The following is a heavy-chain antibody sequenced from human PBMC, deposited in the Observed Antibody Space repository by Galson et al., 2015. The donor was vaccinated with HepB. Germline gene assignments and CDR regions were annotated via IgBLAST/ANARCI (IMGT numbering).Heavy chain of an antibody. Sequence: SLRLSCAASGFTFSSYSMNWVRQAPGKGLEWVSSISSSSSYIYYADSVKGRFTISRDNAKNSLYLQMNSLRAEDTAVYYCARGITMIVVAAPGYWGQGTLVTVSS. CDR1: GFTFSSYS. V-gene: IGHV3-21*01. J-gene: IGHJ4*02. D-gene: IGHD3-22*01. CDR2: ISSSSSYI. CDR3: ARGITMIVVAAPGY.